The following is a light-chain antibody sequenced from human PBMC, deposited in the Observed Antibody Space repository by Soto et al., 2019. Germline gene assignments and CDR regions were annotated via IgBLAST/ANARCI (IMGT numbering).Light chain of an antibody. CDR2: DAS. V-gene: IGKV1-12*01. CDR3: QQANSFPLT. Sequence: DRVTITCRASQSISSWLAWYQQKPREAPKLLIYDASRLQSGVPSRFSGSGSGTDFTLTISSPQPEDFATYYCQQANSFPLTFGGGTNV. CDR1: QSISSW. J-gene: IGKJ4*01.